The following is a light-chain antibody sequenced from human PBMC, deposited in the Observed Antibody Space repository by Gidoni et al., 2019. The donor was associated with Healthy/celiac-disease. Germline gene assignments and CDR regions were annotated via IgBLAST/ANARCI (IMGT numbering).Light chain of an antibody. V-gene: IGKV1-5*03. Sequence: DMQTNQSPSTLSASVGDRVTITCRASQSISSWLAWYQQKPGKAPKLLIYNASSLESGVPSRFSGSGSGTEFTLTISSLQPDDFATYYCQQYNSYRYTFGQGTKLEIK. J-gene: IGKJ2*01. CDR1: QSISSW. CDR2: NAS. CDR3: QQYNSYRYT.